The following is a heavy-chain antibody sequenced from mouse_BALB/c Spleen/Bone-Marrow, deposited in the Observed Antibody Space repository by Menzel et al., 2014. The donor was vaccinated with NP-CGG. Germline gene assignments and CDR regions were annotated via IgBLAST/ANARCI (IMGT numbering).Heavy chain of an antibody. V-gene: IGHV1S34*01. D-gene: IGHD2-1*01. CDR3: ARGGNYVPLAY. CDR1: GYSFTGYY. J-gene: IGHJ3*01. CDR2: ISCYNGAT. Sequence: LVKTGASVKISCKASGYSFTGYYMHWVKQSHGKGLEWIGYISCYNGATSYNQKFKGKATFTVDTSSSTAYMQFNSLTSEDSAVYYCARGGNYVPLAYWGQGTLVTVSA.